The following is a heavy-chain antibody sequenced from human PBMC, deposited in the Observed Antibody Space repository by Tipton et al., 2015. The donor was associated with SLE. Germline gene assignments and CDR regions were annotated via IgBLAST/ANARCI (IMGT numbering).Heavy chain of an antibody. CDR1: GYSISSGYY. D-gene: IGHD3-3*01. CDR3: ARDDFWSGYYNRGDY. V-gene: IGHV4-38-2*02. CDR2: INHSGST. Sequence: TLSLTCAVSGYSISSGYYWGWIRQPPGKGLEWIGEINHSGSTNYNPSLKSRVTISVDTSKNQFSLKLSSVTAADTAVYYCARDDFWSGYYNRGDYWGQGTLVTVSS. J-gene: IGHJ4*02.